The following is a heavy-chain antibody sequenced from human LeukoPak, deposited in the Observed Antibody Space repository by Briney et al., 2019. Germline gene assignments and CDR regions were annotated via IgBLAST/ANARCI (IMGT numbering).Heavy chain of an antibody. J-gene: IGHJ4*02. CDR1: GYTFSGYY. V-gene: IGHV1-2*02. D-gene: IGHD5-12*01. Sequence: ASVKVSCKASGYTFSGYYIHWVRQAPGQGLEWMGWINPSSGGTNYAQKFQGRVTMTRDTSTSTVYMELSSLRSEDTAVYYCARGGGYDYSHFDYWGQGTLLTVSS. CDR3: ARGGGYDYSHFDY. CDR2: INPSSGGT.